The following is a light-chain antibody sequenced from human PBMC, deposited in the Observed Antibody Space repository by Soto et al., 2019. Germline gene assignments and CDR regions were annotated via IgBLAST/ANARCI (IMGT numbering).Light chain of an antibody. J-gene: IGKJ2*01. CDR3: LHDYSFPYT. Sequence: AIQMTQFPSSLSASVGDRVTITCRASQGISNGLGWYQQKSGRAPKLLIFGASTLQSRVPSRFSGSGSGTDFTLTISSLQPDDFATYYCLHDYSFPYTFGQGTKVESK. V-gene: IGKV1-6*01. CDR1: QGISNG. CDR2: GAS.